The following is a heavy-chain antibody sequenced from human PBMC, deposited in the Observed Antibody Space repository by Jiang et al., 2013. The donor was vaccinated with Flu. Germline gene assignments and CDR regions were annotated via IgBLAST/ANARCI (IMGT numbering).Heavy chain of an antibody. D-gene: IGHD3-3*01. CDR1: GFTFSSYA. V-gene: IGHV3-23*01. CDR3: ARAHYDFWSGYPAPFDY. Sequence: RLSCAASGFTFSSYAMSWVRQAPGKGLEWVSAISGSGGSTYYADSVKGRFTISRDNSKNTLYLQMNSLRAEDTAVYYCARAHYDFWSGYPAPFDYWGQGTLVTVSS. J-gene: IGHJ4*02. CDR2: ISGSGGST.